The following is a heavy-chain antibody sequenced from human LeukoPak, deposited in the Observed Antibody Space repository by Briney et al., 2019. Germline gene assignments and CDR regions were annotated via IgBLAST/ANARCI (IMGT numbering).Heavy chain of an antibody. CDR1: GYTFTSYY. V-gene: IGHV1-46*01. D-gene: IGHD6-19*01. CDR2: INPSGGST. CDR3: ARESSGWYELDY. J-gene: IGHJ4*02. Sequence: ASAKASCKASGYTFTSYYMHWVRQAPGQGLEWMGIINPSGGSTSYAQKFQGRVTMTRDTSTSTVYMELSSLRSEDTAVYYCARESSGWYELDYWGQGTLVTVSS.